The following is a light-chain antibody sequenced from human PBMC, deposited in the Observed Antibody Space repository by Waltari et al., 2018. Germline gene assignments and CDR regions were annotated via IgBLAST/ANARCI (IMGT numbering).Light chain of an antibody. Sequence: EIVLTQSPATLSLSPGERATLSCRASQSVSSYLAWYQQKPGQAPRLLIYDASNRATGIPDRFSGSGSGTDFTLTINSLEPEDFAVYYCQQRSNWPYTFGQGTKLEIK. J-gene: IGKJ2*01. CDR2: DAS. CDR1: QSVSSY. CDR3: QQRSNWPYT. V-gene: IGKV3-11*01.